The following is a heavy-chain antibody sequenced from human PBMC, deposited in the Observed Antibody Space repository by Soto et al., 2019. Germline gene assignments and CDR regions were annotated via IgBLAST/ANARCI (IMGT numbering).Heavy chain of an antibody. CDR2: ICWDDGK. J-gene: IGHJ4*02. CDR3: AHRRQLGDFDS. CDR1: GFSLSTSGVC. D-gene: IGHD7-27*01. V-gene: IGHV2-5*02. Sequence: QITLKESGPTLVKPTQTLTLTCTFSGFSLSTSGVCVGWFRQPPGKALEWLAIICWDDGKRYSPSLKSRLTITQDPSKKQVVPILNNMDPVDTATYFCAHRRQLGDFDSWGQGTLVTASS.